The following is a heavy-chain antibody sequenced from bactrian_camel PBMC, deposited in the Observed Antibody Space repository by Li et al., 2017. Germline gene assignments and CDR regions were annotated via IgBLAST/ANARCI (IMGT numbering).Heavy chain of an antibody. CDR3: AVGHRYGVSSAWRSSAGFN. V-gene: IGHV3-3*01. CDR1: RVIYMRIC. D-gene: IGHD3*01. J-gene: IGHJ4*01. Sequence: VQLVESGGGSVQAGGSLRLSCVASRVIYMRICMGWFRQAPGKEREGLATIYGRDGTTSYADSVKGRFTISQDNGKNTAYLQMNSLEPGDTAIYYCAVGHRYGVSSAWRSSAGFNWGQGTQVTVS. CDR2: IYGRDGTT.